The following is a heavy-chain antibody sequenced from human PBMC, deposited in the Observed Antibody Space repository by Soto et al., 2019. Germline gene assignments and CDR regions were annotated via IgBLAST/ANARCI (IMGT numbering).Heavy chain of an antibody. CDR1: GGSISSSSYY. J-gene: IGHJ5*02. Sequence: QLQLQESGPGLVKPSETLSLTCTVSGGSISSSSYYWGWIRQPPGKGLEWIGSIYYSGSTYYNPSLKSRVTLSVDTSKNQFSLKLSSVTAADTAVYYFAIQWYGGNVGWFDHWGQGTLVTVSS. D-gene: IGHD2-15*01. CDR2: IYYSGST. V-gene: IGHV4-39*01. CDR3: AIQWYGGNVGWFDH.